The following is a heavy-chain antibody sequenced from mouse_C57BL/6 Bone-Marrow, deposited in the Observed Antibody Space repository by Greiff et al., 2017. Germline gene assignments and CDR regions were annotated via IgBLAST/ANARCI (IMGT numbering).Heavy chain of an antibody. CDR2: IFPGSGST. CDR1: GYTFTDYY. Sequence: QVQLQQSGPELVKPGASVKISCKASGYTFTDYYINWVKQRPGQGLEWIGWIFPGSGSTFYNEKFKGKATLTVAKSSSTASMLLSSLTAEDSAVYFCEIIYDYGSSPHYYAMDYWGQGTSVTVSS. D-gene: IGHD1-1*01. CDR3: EIIYDYGSSPHYYAMDY. V-gene: IGHV1-75*01. J-gene: IGHJ4*01.